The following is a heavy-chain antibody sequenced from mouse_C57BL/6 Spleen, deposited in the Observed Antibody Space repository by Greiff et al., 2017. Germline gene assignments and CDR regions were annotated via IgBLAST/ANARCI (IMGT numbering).Heavy chain of an antibody. CDR3: TTGNYGAMDY. J-gene: IGHJ4*01. Sequence: EVKVEESGGGLVQPGGVMHLSCAASGFTFSDAWMDWVRQSPEKGLEWVAEIRNKDNNHATYSAESVKGRFTISRDDSKSSVYLQMNSLRAEDTVIYYCTTGNYGAMDYWGQGTSVTVSS. D-gene: IGHD2-1*01. CDR2: IRNKDNNHAT. CDR1: GFTFSDAW. V-gene: IGHV6-6*01.